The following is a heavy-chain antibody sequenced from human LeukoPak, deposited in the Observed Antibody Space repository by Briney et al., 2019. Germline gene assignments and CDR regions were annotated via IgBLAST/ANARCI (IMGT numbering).Heavy chain of an antibody. V-gene: IGHV1-8*01. J-gene: IGHJ4*02. CDR1: GYTFTSYD. D-gene: IGHD3-10*01. CDR3: ARGENYYGSGSYSEFDY. Sequence: ASVKVSCKASGYTFTSYDINWVRQATGQGLEWMGWMNPNSGNTGYAQKFQGRVTMTRNTSISTAYMELSSLRSEDTAVYYCARGENYYGSGSYSEFDYWGQGTLVTVSS. CDR2: MNPNSGNT.